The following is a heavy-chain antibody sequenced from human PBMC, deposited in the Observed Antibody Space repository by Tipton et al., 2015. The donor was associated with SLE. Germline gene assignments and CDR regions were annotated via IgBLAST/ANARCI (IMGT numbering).Heavy chain of an antibody. J-gene: IGHJ5*02. CDR3: ASQFSGYSSPWFDP. CDR2: INHSGST. CDR1: GGSFSGYY. Sequence: GLVKPSETLSLTCAVYGGSFSGYYWSWIRQPPGKGLEWIGEINHSGSTNYNPSLKSRVTISVDTSKNQFSLKLSSVTAADTAVYYCASQFSGYSSPWFDPWGQGTLVTVSS. D-gene: IGHD6-13*01. V-gene: IGHV4-34*01.